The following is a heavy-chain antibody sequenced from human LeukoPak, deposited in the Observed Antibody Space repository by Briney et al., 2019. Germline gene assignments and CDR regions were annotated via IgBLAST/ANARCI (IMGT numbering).Heavy chain of an antibody. CDR1: GFTFSSYS. CDR2: ISSRSSYI. D-gene: IGHD5-18*01. J-gene: IGHJ5*02. CDR3: ARDPGSGSSSNWFDP. V-gene: IGHV3-21*01. Sequence: GGSLRLSCAASGFTFSSYSMNWVRQAPGKGLEWVSCISSRSSYIYYADSVKGRFTISRDNAKNSLYLQMNSLRAEDTAVYYCARDPGSGSSSNWFDPWGQGTLVTVSS.